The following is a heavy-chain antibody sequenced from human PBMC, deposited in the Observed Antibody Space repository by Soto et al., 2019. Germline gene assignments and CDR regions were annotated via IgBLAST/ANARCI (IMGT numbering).Heavy chain of an antibody. CDR1: GFTITSSA. J-gene: IGHJ3*02. V-gene: IGHV1-58*01. CDR3: AAPEAADDAFDI. D-gene: IGHD6-13*01. Sequence: SVKLSCKASGFTITSSAVQWVRQARGQRLEWIGWIVVGSGNTNYAQKFPERVTITRDMSKSTAYMELSSLRSEDTAVYYCAAPEAADDAFDIWGNGKMVTVS. CDR2: IVVGSGNT.